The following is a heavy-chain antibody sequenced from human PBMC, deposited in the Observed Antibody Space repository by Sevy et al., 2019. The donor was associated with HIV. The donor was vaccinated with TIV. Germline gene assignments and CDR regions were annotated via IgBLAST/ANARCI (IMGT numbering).Heavy chain of an antibody. CDR3: ARSVGYSYGRVCQWPSDY. V-gene: IGHV3-30-3*01. D-gene: IGHD5-18*01. J-gene: IGHJ4*02. CDR2: ISYDGSNK. Sequence: GGSLRLSCAASGFTFSSYAMHWVRQAPGKGLEWVAVISYDGSNKYYADSVKGRFTIPRDNSKNTLYLQMNSLRAEDTAVYYCARSVGYSYGRVCQWPSDYWGQGTLVTVSS. CDR1: GFTFSSYA.